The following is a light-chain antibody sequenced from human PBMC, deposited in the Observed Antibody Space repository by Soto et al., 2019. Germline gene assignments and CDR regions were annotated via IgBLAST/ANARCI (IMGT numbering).Light chain of an antibody. Sequence: EIVMTQSPATLSVSPGERATLSCRASQSVSSNLAWYQLKPGRAPRLLIYGASTRATDISARFSGSGSGTEFTLTISSLQSEDSAVYYCQHYNNWPPRYTFGQGTKLEIK. V-gene: IGKV3D-15*01. CDR1: QSVSSN. CDR2: GAS. J-gene: IGKJ2*01. CDR3: QHYNNWPPRYT.